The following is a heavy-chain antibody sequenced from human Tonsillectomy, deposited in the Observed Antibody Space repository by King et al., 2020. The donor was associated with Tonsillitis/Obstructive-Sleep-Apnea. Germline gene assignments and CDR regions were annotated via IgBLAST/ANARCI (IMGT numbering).Heavy chain of an antibody. D-gene: IGHD2-2*01. Sequence: QLVQSGAEVKKPGASVKVSCKASGYTFTSYGISWVRQAPGQGLEWMGWISAYNGNTNYAQKLQGRVTMTTDTSTSTAYMELRSLRSDDTAVYYCARDSYIVVVPAAMRGYNWFDPWGQGTLVTVSS. CDR3: ARDSYIVVVPAAMRGYNWFDP. V-gene: IGHV1-18*01. J-gene: IGHJ5*02. CDR2: ISAYNGNT. CDR1: GYTFTSYG.